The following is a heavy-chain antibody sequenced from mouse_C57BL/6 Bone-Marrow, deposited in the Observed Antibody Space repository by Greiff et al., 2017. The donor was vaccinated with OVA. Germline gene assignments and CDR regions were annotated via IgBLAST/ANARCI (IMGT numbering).Heavy chain of an antibody. D-gene: IGHD2-12*01. CDR1: GYTFTSYW. CDR3: AAYRGDGYFGG. CDR2: IHPSGSDT. J-gene: IGHJ1*03. V-gene: IGHV1-74*01. Sequence: QVQLQQSGAELVKPGASVKVSCKASGYTFTSYWMHWVKQRPGQGLEWIGWIHPSGSDTNYNQTFKGKATLTVDKSSSTAYMQLSSLTSEDSAVYYCAAYRGDGYFGGWGTGTTVTVSS.